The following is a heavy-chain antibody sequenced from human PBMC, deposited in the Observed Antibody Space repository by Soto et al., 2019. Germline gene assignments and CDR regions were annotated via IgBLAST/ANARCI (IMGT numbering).Heavy chain of an antibody. CDR2: ISYDGSNK. D-gene: IGHD2-15*01. V-gene: IGHV3-30*18. J-gene: IGHJ4*02. CDR3: AKGPVVDY. CDR1: GFTFSSYG. Sequence: QVQLVESGGGVVQPGRSLRLSCAASGFTFSSYGMHWVRQAPGKGLEWVAVISYDGSNKYYVDSVKGRFTISRDNSKNTLYLQMNSLRAEDTAVYYCAKGPVVDYWGQGTLVTVSS.